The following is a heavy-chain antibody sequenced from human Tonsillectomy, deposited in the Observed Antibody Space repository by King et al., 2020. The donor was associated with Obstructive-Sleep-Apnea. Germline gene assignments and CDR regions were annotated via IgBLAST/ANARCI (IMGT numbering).Heavy chain of an antibody. V-gene: IGHV3-48*04. CDR3: ARTGYCSGGSCYVTPGTIYYFDY. Sequence: VQLVESGGGLVQPGGSLRLSCAASGFTFSSYSMNWVRQAPGKGLEWVSYISSSSSTIYYADSVKGRFTISRDNAKNSLYLQMNSLRAEDTAVYYCARTGYCSGGSCYVTPGTIYYFDYWGQGTLVTVSS. CDR1: GFTFSSYS. CDR2: ISSSSSTI. D-gene: IGHD2-15*01. J-gene: IGHJ4*02.